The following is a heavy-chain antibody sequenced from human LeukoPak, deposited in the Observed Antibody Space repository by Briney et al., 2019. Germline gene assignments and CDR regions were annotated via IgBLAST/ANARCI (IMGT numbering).Heavy chain of an antibody. V-gene: IGHV3-7*01. J-gene: IGHJ4*02. D-gene: IGHD5-12*01. CDR3: ARVEASGYDYGAFGY. CDR1: GFTFSSYW. Sequence: PGGSLRLSCAASGFTFSSYWMSWVRQAPGKGLEWVANIKQDGSEKYYVDSVKGRFTISRDNAKNSLYLQMNSLRAEDTAVYYCARVEASGYDYGAFGYWGQGTLVTVSS. CDR2: IKQDGSEK.